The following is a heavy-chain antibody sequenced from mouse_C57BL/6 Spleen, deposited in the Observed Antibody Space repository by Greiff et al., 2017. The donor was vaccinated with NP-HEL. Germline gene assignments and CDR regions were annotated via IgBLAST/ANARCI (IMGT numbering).Heavy chain of an antibody. CDR1: GYTFTSYW. J-gene: IGHJ1*03. CDR2: IHPNSGST. Sequence: QVQLQQPGAELVKPGASVKLSCKASGYTFTSYWMHWVKQRPGQGLEWIGMIHPNSGSTNYNEKFKSKATLTVDKSSSTAYMQLSSLTSEDSAVYYCASEITTVVARYFDVWGTGTTVTVSS. D-gene: IGHD1-1*01. CDR3: ASEITTVVARYFDV. V-gene: IGHV1-64*01.